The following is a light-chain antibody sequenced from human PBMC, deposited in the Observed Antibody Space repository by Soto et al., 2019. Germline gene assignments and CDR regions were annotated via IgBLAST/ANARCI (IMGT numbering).Light chain of an antibody. CDR1: QTISNTF. CDR2: GAS. J-gene: IGKJ1*01. V-gene: IGKV3-20*01. Sequence: VLTQSPAALSLSPGERATLSCKASQTISNTFLAWYQRRPGQAPRLLIYGASGRATGIPDRFSGSGSGTDFTLTISRLEPEDFAVYYCQQYGSLSWTFGQGTKVDIK. CDR3: QQYGSLSWT.